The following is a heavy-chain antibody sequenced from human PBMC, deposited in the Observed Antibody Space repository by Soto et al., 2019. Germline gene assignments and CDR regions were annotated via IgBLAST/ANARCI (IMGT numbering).Heavy chain of an antibody. CDR2: ITGGGHT. J-gene: IGHJ3*02. CDR1: GFTFND. D-gene: IGHD3-16*01. CDR3: AKDRSGWGSFDI. V-gene: IGHV3-23*01. Sequence: EVQVLESGGGLVQPGGSLRLSCSASGFTFNDINWVRQAPGKGLEWISRITGGGHTDYVDSVKGRSTISRDNSKNTVYLQMNSLRADDTAVYYCAKDRSGWGSFDIWGQGTVVTVSS.